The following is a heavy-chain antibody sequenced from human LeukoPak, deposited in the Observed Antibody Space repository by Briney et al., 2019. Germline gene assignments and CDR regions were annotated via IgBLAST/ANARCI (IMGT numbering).Heavy chain of an antibody. D-gene: IGHD3-3*01. CDR2: INPNSGGT. CDR1: GYTFTGYY. Sequence: GASVKVSCKASGYTFTGYYMHWVRQAPGQGLEWMVWINPNSGGTNYAQKFQGRVTMTRDTSISTAYMELSRLRSDDTAVYYCARGNKFWSGYYADYWGQGTLVTVSS. CDR3: ARGNKFWSGYYADY. V-gene: IGHV1-2*02. J-gene: IGHJ4*02.